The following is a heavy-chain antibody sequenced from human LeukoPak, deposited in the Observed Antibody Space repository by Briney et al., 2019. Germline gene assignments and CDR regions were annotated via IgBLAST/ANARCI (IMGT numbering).Heavy chain of an antibody. Sequence: SETLSLTCAVYGGSFSGYYWSWIRQPPGKGLEWIGAINHSGSTNYNPSLKSRVTISVDTSKNQFSLKLSSVTAADTAVYYCASPGYYYDSSGYCNYYYYGMDVWGQGTTVTVSS. V-gene: IGHV4-34*01. D-gene: IGHD3-22*01. J-gene: IGHJ6*02. CDR2: INHSGST. CDR1: GGSFSGYY. CDR3: ASPGYYYDSSGYCNYYYYGMDV.